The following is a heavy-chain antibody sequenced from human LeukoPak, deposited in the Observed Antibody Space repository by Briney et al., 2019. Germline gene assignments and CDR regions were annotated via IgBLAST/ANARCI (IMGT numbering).Heavy chain of an antibody. CDR1: GFTFYNYA. CDR2: IVGSGAGT. CDR3: AKRDSSGWFYFDY. Sequence: GGSLRLSCAASGFTFYNYAMSWVRQAPGKGLEWVSAIVGSGAGTYYADSVKGRFTISRDNSKNTLYVQMNSLRAEDTAVYYCAKRDSSGWFYFDYWGQGTLVTVSS. D-gene: IGHD6-19*01. J-gene: IGHJ4*02. V-gene: IGHV3-23*01.